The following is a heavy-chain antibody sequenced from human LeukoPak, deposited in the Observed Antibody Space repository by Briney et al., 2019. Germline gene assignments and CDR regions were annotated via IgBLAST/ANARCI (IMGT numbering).Heavy chain of an antibody. Sequence: GGSLRLSCAASGFTFSSYAMSWVRQAPGKGLEWVSMLYSGDDSYYAGSVKGRFTISRDTSKNTLSLQMNSLRAEDTAMYYCTSLGGNVAGCWGQGTLVTVSS. CDR2: LYSGDDS. D-gene: IGHD1-14*01. CDR3: TSLGGNVAGC. J-gene: IGHJ4*02. V-gene: IGHV3-66*01. CDR1: GFTFSSYA.